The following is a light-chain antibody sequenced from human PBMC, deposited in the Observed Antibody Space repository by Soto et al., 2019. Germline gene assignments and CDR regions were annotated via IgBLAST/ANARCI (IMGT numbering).Light chain of an antibody. CDR1: SSDIGNYNY. V-gene: IGLV2-14*01. CDR3: CSYTTVNTLVS. CDR2: EVN. Sequence: QSALTQPASVSGSPGQSITISCTGTSSDIGNYNYVSWYQQHPGKAPKLIIYEVNNRPSGVSNRFSGSKSDNTASLTISGLQAEHEADYDCCSYTTVNTLVSFGTGT. J-gene: IGLJ1*01.